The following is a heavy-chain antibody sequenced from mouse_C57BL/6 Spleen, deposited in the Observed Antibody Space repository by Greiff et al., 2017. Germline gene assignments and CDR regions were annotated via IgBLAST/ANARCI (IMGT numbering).Heavy chain of an antibody. D-gene: IGHD1-1*01. Sequence: QVQLQQSGAELVKPGASVKISCKASGYAFSSYWRNWVKQRPGKGLEWIGQIYPGDGDTNYNGKFKGKATLTADKSSSTAYMQLSSLTSEDSAVYFCARPPNDDGSSHAMDNWGQGTSVTVSS. CDR1: GYAFSSYW. CDR2: IYPGDGDT. J-gene: IGHJ4*01. CDR3: ARPPNDDGSSHAMDN. V-gene: IGHV1-80*01.